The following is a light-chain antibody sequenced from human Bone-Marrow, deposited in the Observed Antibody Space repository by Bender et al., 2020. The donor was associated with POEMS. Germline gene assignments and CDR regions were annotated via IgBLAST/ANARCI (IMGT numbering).Light chain of an antibody. J-gene: IGLJ3*02. CDR2: INIDGSH. CDR1: SGHRSHA. CDR3: QTWDTGWV. V-gene: IGLV4-69*01. Sequence: QLVLTQSPSASASLGASVKLTCSLNSGHRSHAIAWHQQQPEKGPRFLLKINIDGSHNKGDGIPDRFSGSNSGAVHYLTISSLQSEDEADYYCQTWDTGWVFGGGTKLTVL.